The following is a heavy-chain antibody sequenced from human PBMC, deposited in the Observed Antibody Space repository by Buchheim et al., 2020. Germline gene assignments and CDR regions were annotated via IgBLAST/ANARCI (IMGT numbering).Heavy chain of an antibody. CDR2: ISYDGSNK. J-gene: IGHJ4*02. V-gene: IGHV3-30*18. CDR1: GFTFSSYG. D-gene: IGHD1/OR15-1a*01. CDR3: AKDREHPSFDY. Sequence: QVQLVESGGGVVQPGRSLRLSCAASGFTFSSYGMHWVRQAPGKGLEWVAVISYDGSNKYYADSVKGRFTISRDNSKNTLYLQMNSLRAEDTAMYYCAKDREHPSFDYWGQGTL.